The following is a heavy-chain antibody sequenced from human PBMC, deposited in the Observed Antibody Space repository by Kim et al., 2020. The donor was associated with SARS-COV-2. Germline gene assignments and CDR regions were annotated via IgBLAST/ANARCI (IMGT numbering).Heavy chain of an antibody. V-gene: IGHV1-69*04. J-gene: IGHJ6*03. CDR1: GGTFSSYA. CDR2: IIPILGIA. CDR3: AREVYNWNYGLTYYYYYYMDV. D-gene: IGHD1-7*01. Sequence: SVKVSCKASGGTFSSYAISWVRQAPGQGLEWMGRIIPILGIANYAQKFQGRVTISADKSTSTAYMELSSLRSEDTAVYYCAREVYNWNYGLTYYYYYYMDVGGKGTTVTVSS.